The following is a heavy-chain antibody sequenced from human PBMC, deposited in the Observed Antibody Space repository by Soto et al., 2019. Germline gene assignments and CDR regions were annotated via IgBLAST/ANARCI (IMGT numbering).Heavy chain of an antibody. Sequence: EVQLLESGGGLLQPGGSLRLSCAASGFTFSNYGMNWVRQAPGKGLERDSGISTTGDTANYADSVKGRFTISRDNSKNALYMQMNGLRPEDTAVYYCAKDLSRWPHYAFDSWGQGTLVTVSS. V-gene: IGHV3-23*01. J-gene: IGHJ5*01. D-gene: IGHD4-17*01. CDR3: AKDLSRWPHYAFDS. CDR1: GFTFSNYG. CDR2: ISTTGDTA.